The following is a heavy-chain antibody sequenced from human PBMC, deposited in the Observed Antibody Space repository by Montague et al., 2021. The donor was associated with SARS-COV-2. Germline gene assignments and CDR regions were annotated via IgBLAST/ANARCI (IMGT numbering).Heavy chain of an antibody. CDR3: AHQTRFSTGMDV. J-gene: IGHJ6*02. CDR1: GFSLTTTGVG. Sequence: PALVKPTQTLTLTCTFSGFSLTTTGVGVNWIRQPPGKALEWLALIFWDDDKRYSPSLESRLAITKDTSKNHVVLTMANMDSADTATYYCAHQTRFSTGMDVWGQGTTVTVSS. D-gene: IGHD3-3*01. CDR2: IFWDDDK. V-gene: IGHV2-5*02.